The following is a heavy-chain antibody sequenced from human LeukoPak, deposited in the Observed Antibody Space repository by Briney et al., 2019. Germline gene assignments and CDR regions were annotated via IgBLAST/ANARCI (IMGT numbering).Heavy chain of an antibody. V-gene: IGHV3-21*01. J-gene: IGHJ6*03. D-gene: IGHD1-26*01. CDR1: GFTFSSYG. Sequence: PGGTLRLSCGASGFTFSSYGMNWVRQTPGQGLEWVSSITSGSSHIYYADSVKGRFTISRDNAKSSLYLQMNSLRAEDTAVYYCARDPYSGSYGADYYYYMDVWGKGTTVTISS. CDR3: ARDPYSGSYGADYYYYMDV. CDR2: ITSGSSHI.